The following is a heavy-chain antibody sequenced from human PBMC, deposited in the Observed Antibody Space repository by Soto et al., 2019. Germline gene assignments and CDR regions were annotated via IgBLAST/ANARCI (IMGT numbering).Heavy chain of an antibody. CDR1: GYTFTSYD. D-gene: IGHD3-22*01. CDR2: MNPNSGNT. V-gene: IGHV1-8*01. CDR3: ARGLSYDSSGYYLYYYYYGMDV. Sequence: ASVKVSCKASGYTFTSYDINWVRQATGQGLEWMGWMNPNSGNTGYAQKFQGRVTMTRNTSISTAYMELSSLRSEDTAVYYCARGLSYDSSGYYLYYYYYGMDVWGQGTTVTVSS. J-gene: IGHJ6*02.